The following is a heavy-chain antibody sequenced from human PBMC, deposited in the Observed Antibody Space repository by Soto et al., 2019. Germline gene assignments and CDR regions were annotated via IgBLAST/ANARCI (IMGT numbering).Heavy chain of an antibody. V-gene: IGHV4-30-2*01. CDR3: ARVPDR. D-gene: IGHD2-2*01. J-gene: IGHJ5*02. CDR1: GGSISSGGYS. CDR2: IYHSGST. Sequence: LQLQESGSGLVKPSQTLSLTCAVSGGSISSGGYSWSWIRQPPGKGLEWIGYIYHSGSTYYNPSLKGRVTISVDRSKKQFSLKLSSVTAADTAVYYCARVPDRWGQGTLGTVSS.